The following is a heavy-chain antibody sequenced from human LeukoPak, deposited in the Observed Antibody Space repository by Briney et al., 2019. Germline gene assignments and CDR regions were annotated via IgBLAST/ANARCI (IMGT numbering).Heavy chain of an antibody. CDR3: ARSTVRVLEEYFQH. Sequence: PSETLSLTCTVSGGSISSSSYYWGWIRQPPGKGLEWIGSFYYSGSTYYNPSLKSRVTISVDTSKNQFSLKLSSVTAADTAVYYCARSTVRVLEEYFQHWGQGTLVTVSS. CDR1: GGSISSSSYY. D-gene: IGHD4-17*01. J-gene: IGHJ1*01. V-gene: IGHV4-39*01. CDR2: FYYSGST.